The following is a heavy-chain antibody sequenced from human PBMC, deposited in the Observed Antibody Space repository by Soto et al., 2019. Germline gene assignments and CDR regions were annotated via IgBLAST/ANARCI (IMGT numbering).Heavy chain of an antibody. CDR2: ISGSGGST. D-gene: IGHD1-1*01. Sequence: PGGSLRLSCAASGFTFSSYAMSWVRQAPGKGLEWVSAISGSGGSTYYADSVKGRFTISRDSSENTLYLQMNSLRTEDTAVYYCARDSSDPQERYFDAWGQGTLVTVSS. CDR1: GFTFSSYA. V-gene: IGHV3-23*01. CDR3: ARDSSDPQERYFDA. J-gene: IGHJ5*02.